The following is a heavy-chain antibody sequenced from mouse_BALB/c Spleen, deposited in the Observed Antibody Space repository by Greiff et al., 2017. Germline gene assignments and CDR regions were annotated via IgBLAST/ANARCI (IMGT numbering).Heavy chain of an antibody. CDR2: ISSGSSTI. D-gene: IGHD2-1*01. CDR3: ARALYGNYVFYYAMDY. Sequence: DVMLVESGGGLVQPGGSRKLSCAASGFTFSSFGMHWVRQAPEKGLEWVAYISSGSSTIYYADTVKGRFTISRDNPKNTLFLQMTSLRSEDTAMYYCARALYGNYVFYYAMDYWGQGTSVTGSS. CDR1: GFTFSSFG. V-gene: IGHV5-17*02. J-gene: IGHJ4*01.